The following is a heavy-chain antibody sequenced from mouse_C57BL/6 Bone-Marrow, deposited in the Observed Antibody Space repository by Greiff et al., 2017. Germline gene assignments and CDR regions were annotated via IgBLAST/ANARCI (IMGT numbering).Heavy chain of an antibody. J-gene: IGHJ2*01. V-gene: IGHV1-76*01. CDR1: GYTFTDYY. Sequence: QVQLQQSGAELVRPGASVKLSCKASGYTFTDYYINWVKQRPGQGLEWIARIYPGSGNTYYNEKFKGKATLTAEKSSSTAYMQLSSLTSEDSAVYFCASAGDYFDYWGQGTTLTVSS. CDR2: IYPGSGNT. CDR3: ASAGDYFDY.